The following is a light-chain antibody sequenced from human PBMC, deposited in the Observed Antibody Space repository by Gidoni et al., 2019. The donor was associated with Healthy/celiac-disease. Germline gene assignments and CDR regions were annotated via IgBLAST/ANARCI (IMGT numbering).Light chain of an antibody. CDR2: LGS. Sequence: DRGMTKSPLSLPVTPGEPASISCRSSQSRLHSNGYNYLDCYLQKPGQSPQLLSYLGSNRASWVPDRFSGSGSGTDFTLQISRVEAEDVGVYYCMQALQTPGTFGGGTKVAIK. CDR3: MQALQTPGT. CDR1: QSRLHSNGYNY. J-gene: IGKJ4*01. V-gene: IGKV2-28*01.